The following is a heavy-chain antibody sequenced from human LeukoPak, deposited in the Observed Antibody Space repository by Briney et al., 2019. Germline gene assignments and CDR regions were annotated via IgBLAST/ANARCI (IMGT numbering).Heavy chain of an antibody. CDR2: IGYSSSSI. V-gene: IGHV3-21*01. CDR1: GFTFTTYS. J-gene: IGHJ4*02. CDR3: ARDPFDY. Sequence: GGSLRLSCAASGFTFTTYSMNWVRQALGKGLEWVSSIGYSSSSIYYADSVKGRFTISRDNAKNSLYLQMNSLRAEDTAVYYCARDPFDYWGQGTLVTVSS.